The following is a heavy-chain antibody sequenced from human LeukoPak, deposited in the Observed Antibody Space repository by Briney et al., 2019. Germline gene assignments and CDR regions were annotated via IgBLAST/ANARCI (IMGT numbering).Heavy chain of an antibody. V-gene: IGHV1-2*02. CDR2: INPNSGGT. Sequence: ASVKVSCKASGYTFTGYYMHWVRQAPGQGLEWMGWINPNSGGTNYAQKFQGRVTMTRDMSTSTVYMELSSLRSEDTAVYYCARGGDDYGDYVDYWGQGTLVTVSS. CDR3: ARGGDDYGDYVDY. D-gene: IGHD4-17*01. J-gene: IGHJ4*02. CDR1: GYTFTGYY.